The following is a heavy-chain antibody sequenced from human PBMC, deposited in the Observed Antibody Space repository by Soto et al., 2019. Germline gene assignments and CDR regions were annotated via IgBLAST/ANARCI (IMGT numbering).Heavy chain of an antibody. J-gene: IGHJ4*02. V-gene: IGHV1-69*13. CDR2: IIPIFGTA. Sequence: GASVKVACKASGGPFSSSAMRWVRQAPGQGLEWMGGIIPIFGTANYAQKFQGRVTITADESTSTAYMELSSLRSEDTAVYYCARDPEDYGYDYWGQGTLVTVS. CDR1: GGPFSSSA. CDR3: ARDPEDYGYDY. D-gene: IGHD4-17*01.